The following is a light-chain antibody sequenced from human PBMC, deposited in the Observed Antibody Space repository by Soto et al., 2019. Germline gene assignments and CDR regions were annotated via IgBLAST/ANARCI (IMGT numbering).Light chain of an antibody. CDR3: QQYDNRPLT. J-gene: IGKJ4*01. CDR1: QDINNS. Sequence: DHQMTQSLSSLSASVVDRVTITCQANQDINNSLNWYQQRPGEAPKLLIYDASILEAGVPSRFIGSGFWGTFTLTISSLQPEDFATYYCQQYDNRPLTFGGGTKV. V-gene: IGKV1-33*01. CDR2: DAS.